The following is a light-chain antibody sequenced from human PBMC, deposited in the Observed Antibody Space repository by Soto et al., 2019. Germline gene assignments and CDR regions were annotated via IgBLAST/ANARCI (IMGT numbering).Light chain of an antibody. V-gene: IGKV3-20*01. CDR1: QSISTTY. Sequence: EIVVTQSPGTLSLSPGERATLSCRASQSISTTYLASYQQRPGQAPRLLIYGTSSRATGIPDRFSGSGSATDFTLTINRLEPEDFALYYCQQYGSSPYTFGQGTKLEIK. J-gene: IGKJ2*01. CDR2: GTS. CDR3: QQYGSSPYT.